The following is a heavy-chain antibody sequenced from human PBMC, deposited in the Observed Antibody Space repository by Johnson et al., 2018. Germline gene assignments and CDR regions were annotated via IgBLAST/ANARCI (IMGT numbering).Heavy chain of an antibody. CDR2: IYYSGST. CDR3: AREGHEVPAVGGYYYYYYMDV. J-gene: IGHJ6*03. V-gene: IGHV4-59*01. CDR1: GGSISSYY. D-gene: IGHD2-2*01. Sequence: QVQLQESGPGLVKPSETLSLTCTVSGGSISSYYWSWIRQPPGKGLEWIGYIYYSGSTNYNPSLKSRVTISVDTSKNQFSLKLSSVTAADTAVYYCAREGHEVPAVGGYYYYYYMDVWGKGTTVTVSS.